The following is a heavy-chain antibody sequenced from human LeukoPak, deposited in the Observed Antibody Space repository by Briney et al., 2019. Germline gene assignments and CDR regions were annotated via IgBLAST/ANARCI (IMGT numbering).Heavy chain of an antibody. CDR1: GGSISSYY. V-gene: IGHV4-39*01. CDR3: VSPYYYDSGGYYYAFTMGYFQN. CDR2: IYYSGST. Sequence: SETLSLTCTVSGGSISSYYWGWIRQPPGKGLEWIGSIYYSGSTYYNPSLKSRVTISVDTSKNQFSLKLSSVTAADTAVYYCVSPYYYDSGGYYYAFTMGYFQNWGQGTLVTVSS. D-gene: IGHD3-22*01. J-gene: IGHJ1*01.